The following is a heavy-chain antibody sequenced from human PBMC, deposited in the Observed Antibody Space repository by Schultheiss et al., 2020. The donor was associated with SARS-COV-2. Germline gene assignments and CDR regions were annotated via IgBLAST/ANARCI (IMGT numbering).Heavy chain of an antibody. CDR3: ARLTYYYGSGSYPNFDY. CDR2: IYTSGST. CDR1: GGSISSYY. D-gene: IGHD3-10*01. J-gene: IGHJ4*02. V-gene: IGHV4-4*08. Sequence: SETLSLTCAVYGGSISSYYWCWIRQPPGKGLEWIGRIYTSGSTNYNPSLKSRVTISVDTSKNQFSLKLSSVTAADTAVYYCARLTYYYGSGSYPNFDYWGQGTLVTVSS.